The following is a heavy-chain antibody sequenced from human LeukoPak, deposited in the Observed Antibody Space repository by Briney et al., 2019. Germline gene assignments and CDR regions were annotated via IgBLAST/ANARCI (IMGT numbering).Heavy chain of an antibody. CDR1: GFTFSTYS. D-gene: IGHD6-19*01. J-gene: IGHJ4*02. V-gene: IGHV3-21*06. CDR2: ISSSSSYI. Sequence: GGSLRLSCAASGFTFSTYSMNWVRQAPGKGLEWVSSISSSSSYIYYADSVKGRFTISRDNAKNSLYLQMNSLRAEDTAVYYCARVPEWLATGIFDYWGQGTLVTVSS. CDR3: ARVPEWLATGIFDY.